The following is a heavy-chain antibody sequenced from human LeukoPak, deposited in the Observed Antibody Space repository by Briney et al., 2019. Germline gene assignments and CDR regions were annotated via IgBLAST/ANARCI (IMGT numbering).Heavy chain of an antibody. J-gene: IGHJ3*02. CDR1: GFTFSSYA. V-gene: IGHV3-23*01. CDR2: ISGSGGST. CDR3: AKGGELHDAFDI. Sequence: GGSLRLSCAASGFTFSSYAMSWVRQAPGKGLEWVSAISGSGGSTYYADSVKGRFTISRDNSKNTLYLQMNSLRTEDTAVYYCAKGGELHDAFDIWGQGTMVTVSS. D-gene: IGHD1-26*01.